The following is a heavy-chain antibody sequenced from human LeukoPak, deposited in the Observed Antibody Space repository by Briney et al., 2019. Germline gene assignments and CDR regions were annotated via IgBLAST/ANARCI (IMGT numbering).Heavy chain of an antibody. V-gene: IGHV3-33*08. D-gene: IGHD3-22*01. Sequence: GGSLRLSCAASGFTFSSYGMHWVRQAPGKGLEWVAVFWAHGRSQYYSDSVKGRFSISRDTSSSTVHLQMNSLRAEDTAVYYCARDDDTSSHYSLFQYWGQGTRVTVSS. CDR2: FWAHGRSQ. CDR3: ARDDDTSSHYSLFQY. CDR1: GFTFSSYG. J-gene: IGHJ4*02.